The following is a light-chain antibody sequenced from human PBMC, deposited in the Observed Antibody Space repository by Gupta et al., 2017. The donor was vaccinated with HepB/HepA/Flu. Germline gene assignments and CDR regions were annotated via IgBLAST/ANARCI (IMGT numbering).Light chain of an antibody. V-gene: IGKV2-28*01. CDR2: VGS. J-gene: IGKJ2*01. Sequence: EIVMSQSPLSLPFIPGESATISCRSSQGLLYSNGYVYLAWYQQKPGQSPQLLIYVGSKRATGVPYRFSGSGSGTDFTLNISSVEAEDFAVYYCKQENRCSFNFGQGTKMDIK. CDR1: QGLLYSNGYVY. CDR3: KQENRCSFN.